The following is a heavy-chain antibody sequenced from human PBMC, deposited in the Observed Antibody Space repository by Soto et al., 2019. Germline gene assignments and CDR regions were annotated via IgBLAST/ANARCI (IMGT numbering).Heavy chain of an antibody. CDR2: IYPGDSDT. D-gene: IGHD6-13*01. J-gene: IGHJ6*02. Sequence: PGESLKISCKGSGYSFTSYWIGWVRQMTGKGLECMGIIYPGDSDTRYSPSLQGQVTISADKSISTAYLQWSSLKASDTAMYYCARTAAAGKYYYGMDVWGQGTTVTVS. CDR1: GYSFTSYW. CDR3: ARTAAAGKYYYGMDV. V-gene: IGHV5-51*01.